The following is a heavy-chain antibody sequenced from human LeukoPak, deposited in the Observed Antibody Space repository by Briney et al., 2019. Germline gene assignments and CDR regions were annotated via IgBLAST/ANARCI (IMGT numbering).Heavy chain of an antibody. Sequence: ASVKVSCKASGYTFTSYDINWVRQATGQGLEWMGWMNPNSGNTGYAQKFQGRVTITRNTSISTAYMELSSLRSEDTAVYYCARARAVSITMDVWGKGTTVTVSS. D-gene: IGHD6-6*01. V-gene: IGHV1-8*03. CDR3: ARARAVSITMDV. CDR2: MNPNSGNT. CDR1: GYTFTSYD. J-gene: IGHJ6*03.